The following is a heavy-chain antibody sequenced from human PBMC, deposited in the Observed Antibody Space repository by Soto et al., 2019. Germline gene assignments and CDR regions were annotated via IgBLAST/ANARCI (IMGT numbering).Heavy chain of an antibody. CDR3: ARGLGSLNYDFWSGPLSDWFDP. CDR1: GGSISSYY. D-gene: IGHD3-3*01. Sequence: SETLSLTCTVSGGSISSYYWSWIRQPPGKGLEWIGYIYYSGSTNYNPSLKSRVTISVDTSKNQFSLKLSSVTAADTAVYYCARGLGSLNYDFWSGPLSDWFDPWGQGTLVTVS. J-gene: IGHJ5*02. V-gene: IGHV4-59*01. CDR2: IYYSGST.